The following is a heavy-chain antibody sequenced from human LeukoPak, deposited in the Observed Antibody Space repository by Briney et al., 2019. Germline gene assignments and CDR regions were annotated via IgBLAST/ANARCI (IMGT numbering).Heavy chain of an antibody. CDR2: ITGYDANT. CDR1: GYTLINYA. V-gene: IGHV1-18*01. J-gene: IGHJ4*02. D-gene: IGHD3-22*01. CDR3: ARDDPAYDRSGYYYY. Sequence: ASVKVSCKTSGYTLINYAISWVRQAPGQGLDWLGWITGYDANTKYAQKIQDRVTMTIDMSTSTAYMELRSLRSDDTAVYYCARDDPAYDRSGYYYYWGQGSLVTVSS.